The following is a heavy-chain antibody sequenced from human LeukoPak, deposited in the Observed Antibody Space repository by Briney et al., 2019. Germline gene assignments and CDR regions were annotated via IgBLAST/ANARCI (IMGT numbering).Heavy chain of an antibody. J-gene: IGHJ4*02. CDR2: ISSSSSYI. CDR3: ARESTVGAYPH. D-gene: IGHD1-26*01. CDR1: GFTFSSYS. V-gene: IGHV3-21*01. Sequence: GGSLRLSCAASGFTFSSYSMNWVRQAPGKGLEWVSSISSSSSYIYYADSVKGRFTISRDNAKNSLYLQMNSLRAEDTAVYYCARESTVGAYPHWGQGTQVTVSS.